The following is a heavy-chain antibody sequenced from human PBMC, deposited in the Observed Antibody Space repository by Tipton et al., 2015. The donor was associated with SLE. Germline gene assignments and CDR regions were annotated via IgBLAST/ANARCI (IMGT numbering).Heavy chain of an antibody. CDR2: IYSSGST. J-gene: IGHJ6*03. Sequence: TLSLTCTVSGGSISSYYWSWIRQPPGKGLEWIGYIYSSGSTYYNPSLKSRLTISVDTSKNQVSLKLSSVTAADTAVYYCARDIESTVGGYYYYYMDVWGKGTTVTVSS. CDR1: GGSISSYY. CDR3: ARDIESTVGGYYYYYMDV. V-gene: IGHV4-4*08. D-gene: IGHD4-11*01.